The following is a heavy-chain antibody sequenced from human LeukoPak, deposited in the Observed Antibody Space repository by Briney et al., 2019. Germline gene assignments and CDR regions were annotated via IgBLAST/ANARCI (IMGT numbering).Heavy chain of an antibody. Sequence: GGSLRLSCAASGFTFSSYWMSWVRQAPGKGLEWVANIKQDGIEKYYVDSVKGRFTISRDNAKNSLYLQMNSLRAEDTAVYYCARDMWYYYGSGTDYYGMDVWGQGTTVTVSS. CDR1: GFTFSSYW. CDR2: IKQDGIEK. D-gene: IGHD3-10*01. CDR3: ARDMWYYYGSGTDYYGMDV. J-gene: IGHJ6*02. V-gene: IGHV3-7*04.